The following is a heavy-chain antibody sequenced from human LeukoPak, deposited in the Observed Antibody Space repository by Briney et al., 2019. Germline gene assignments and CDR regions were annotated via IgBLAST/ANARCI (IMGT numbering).Heavy chain of an antibody. CDR2: VSAYNGNT. D-gene: IGHD4-17*01. CDR1: GYTFTSYG. CDR3: ARDGSTTVTTTGMYGMDV. Sequence: GASVKVSCKASGYTFTSYGISWVRQAPGQGLEWMGWVSAYNGNTNYAQKLQGRVTMTTDTSTSTAYMELRSLRSDDTAVYYCARDGSTTVTTTGMYGMDVWGQGTTVTVSS. J-gene: IGHJ6*02. V-gene: IGHV1-18*01.